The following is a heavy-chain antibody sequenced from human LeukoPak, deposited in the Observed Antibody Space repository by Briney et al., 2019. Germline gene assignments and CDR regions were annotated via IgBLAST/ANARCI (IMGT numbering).Heavy chain of an antibody. D-gene: IGHD3-16*01. CDR2: ISWNSGSI. V-gene: IGHV3-9*01. CDR3: ASVGGYYEYYFDY. J-gene: IGHJ4*02. CDR1: GFTFDDYA. Sequence: GGSLRLSCAASGFTFDDYAMHWVRQAPGKGLEWVSGISWNSGSIGYADSVKGRFTISRDNAKNSLYLQMNSLRAEDTAVYYCASVGGYYEYYFDYWGQGTLVTVSS.